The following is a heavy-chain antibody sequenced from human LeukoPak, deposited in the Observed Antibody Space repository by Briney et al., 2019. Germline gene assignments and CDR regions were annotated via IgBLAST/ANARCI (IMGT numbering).Heavy chain of an antibody. V-gene: IGHV1-69*05. J-gene: IGHJ6*03. Sequence: SVKVSCKASGGTFSSYAISWVRQAPGQGLEWVGGIIPIFGTANYAQKFQGRVTITTDESTSTAYMELSSLRSEDTAVYYCAGSPYDSSGYYYVGLDYYYYYMDVWGKGTTVTVSS. CDR2: IIPIFGTA. CDR3: AGSPYDSSGYYYVGLDYYYYYMDV. D-gene: IGHD3-22*01. CDR1: GGTFSSYA.